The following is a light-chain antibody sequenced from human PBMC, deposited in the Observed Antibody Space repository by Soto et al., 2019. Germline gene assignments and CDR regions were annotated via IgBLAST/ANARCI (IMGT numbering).Light chain of an antibody. CDR3: QSYYRSLSGLYV. J-gene: IGLJ1*01. V-gene: IGLV1-40*01. CDR1: SSNIGAGYD. Sequence: QSVLTQPPSVSGAPGQRVTISCTGSSSNIGAGYDVHWYQQLPGTAPKLLIYGNSNRPSGVPDRFSGSKSVTSASLAITGLQAEDEADYYCQSYYRSLSGLYVFGTGTKLTVL. CDR2: GNS.